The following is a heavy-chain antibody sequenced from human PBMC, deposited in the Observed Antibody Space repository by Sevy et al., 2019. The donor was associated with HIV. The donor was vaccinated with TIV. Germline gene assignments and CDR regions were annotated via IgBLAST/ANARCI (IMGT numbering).Heavy chain of an antibody. J-gene: IGHJ2*01. D-gene: IGHD3-22*01. V-gene: IGHV3-48*02. Sequence: GGSLRLSCAASGFPFSNYNMNWVRQTPGRGLEWVSYISRRSTTIYYADSVKGRFTISRDNDQSSLYLQMNALRDEDTAVYYCARDEGYDSNANYHFYFDLWGRGTLVTVSS. CDR3: ARDEGYDSNANYHFYFDL. CDR2: ISRRSTTI. CDR1: GFPFSNYN.